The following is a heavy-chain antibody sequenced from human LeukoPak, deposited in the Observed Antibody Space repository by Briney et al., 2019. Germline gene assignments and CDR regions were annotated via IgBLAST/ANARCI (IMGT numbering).Heavy chain of an antibody. CDR1: GDSVSSNSAA. CDR2: TYYKSKWYN. CDR3: TRSGVHTAMVRNFDY. Sequence: SQTLSLTCAISGDSVSSNSAAWNWIRQSPSRGLEWLGRTYYKSKWYNDYAVSVKSRISINPDTSKNQFSLQLNSVTPEDTAVYFCTRSGVHTAMVRNFDYWGQGTLVTVSS. J-gene: IGHJ4*02. V-gene: IGHV6-1*01. D-gene: IGHD5-18*01.